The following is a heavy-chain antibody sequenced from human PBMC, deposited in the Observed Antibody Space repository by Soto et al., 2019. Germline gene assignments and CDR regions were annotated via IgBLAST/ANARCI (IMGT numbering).Heavy chain of an antibody. Sequence: PGGSLRLSCAASGFTFSSYTMHGVRQAPGKGLEWVAVISYDGSNKYYADSVKGRFTISRDNSKNTLYLQMNSLRAEDTAVYYCARGFYYGSGSYYPDFDYWGQGTLVTVSS. V-gene: IGHV3-30-3*01. CDR2: ISYDGSNK. CDR3: ARGFYYGSGSYYPDFDY. CDR1: GFTFSSYT. D-gene: IGHD3-10*01. J-gene: IGHJ4*01.